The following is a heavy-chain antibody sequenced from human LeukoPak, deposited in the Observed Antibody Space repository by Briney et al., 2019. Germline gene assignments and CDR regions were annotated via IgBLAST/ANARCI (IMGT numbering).Heavy chain of an antibody. V-gene: IGHV3-23*01. J-gene: IGHJ3*02. CDR3: AKDPPPKLRLGELSSLADSNWGI. CDR2: ISGSGGST. Sequence: GGSLRLSCAASGFTFSSYGMHWVRQAPGKGLEWVSAISGSGGSTYYADSVKGRFAISRDNSKNTLYLQMNSLRAEDTAVYYCAKDPPPKLRLGELSSLADSNWGIWGQGTMVTVSS. CDR1: GFTFSSYG. D-gene: IGHD3-16*02.